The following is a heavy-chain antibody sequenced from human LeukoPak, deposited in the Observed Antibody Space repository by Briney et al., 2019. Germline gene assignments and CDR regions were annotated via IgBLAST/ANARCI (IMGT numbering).Heavy chain of an antibody. CDR2: INPNSGGT. CDR1: GYTFTAYY. J-gene: IGHJ5*02. CDR3: ARDVLGYCSGGSCYSGWFDP. Sequence: ASVKVSCKASGYTFTAYYMHWVRQAPGQGLEWMGWINPNSGGTNYAQKFQDRVTMSRDTSISTAYMELSRLRSDDTAVYYCARDVLGYCSGGSCYSGWFDPWGQGTLVTVSS. V-gene: IGHV1-2*02. D-gene: IGHD2-15*01.